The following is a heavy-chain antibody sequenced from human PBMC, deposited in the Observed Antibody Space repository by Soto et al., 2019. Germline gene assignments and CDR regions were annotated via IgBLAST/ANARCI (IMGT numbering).Heavy chain of an antibody. V-gene: IGHV3-48*03. CDR3: ARASYNWNNGGYYYGMDV. D-gene: IGHD1-1*01. J-gene: IGHJ6*02. CDR2: ISSSGSTI. CDR1: GFPFSNYG. Sequence: GGSLRLSLAASGFPFSNYGMNWVRQASWKGLERVSYISSSGSTIYYADSVKGRFTISRDNAKNSLYQQMNSLRAEDTAVYYCARASYNWNNGGYYYGMDVWGQGTTVTVSS.